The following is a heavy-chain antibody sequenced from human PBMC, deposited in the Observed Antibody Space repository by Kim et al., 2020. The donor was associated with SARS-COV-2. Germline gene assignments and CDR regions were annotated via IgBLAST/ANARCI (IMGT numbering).Heavy chain of an antibody. CDR3: ATTVTLYTGYTGYYFDS. D-gene: IGHD5-12*01. CDR2: FDPEDEET. CDR1: GYTLTDLS. Sequence: ASVKVSCKVSGYTLTDLSMHWVRQAPGKGLEWMGGFDPEDEETIYAQKFQGRVTMTEDRSTDTAYMELSSLRSEDTAVYYCATTVTLYTGYTGYYFDSWGQGTLVSVSS. V-gene: IGHV1-24*01. J-gene: IGHJ4*02.